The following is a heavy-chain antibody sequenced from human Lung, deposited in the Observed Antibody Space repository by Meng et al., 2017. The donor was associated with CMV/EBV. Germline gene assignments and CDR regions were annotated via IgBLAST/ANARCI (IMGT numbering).Heavy chain of an antibody. Sequence: SLKISCTASGFTFGDYAMSWVRQAPGRGLEWVGFIRSKAYGGTTEYAASVKGRFTISRDDSKGIAYLQMNSLKSEDTAVYYSTRSYDSTGYYPGYFQHWGQGTLVTVSS. CDR2: IRSKAYGGTT. CDR3: TRSYDSTGYYPGYFQH. CDR1: GFTFGDYA. J-gene: IGHJ1*01. V-gene: IGHV3-49*04. D-gene: IGHD3-22*01.